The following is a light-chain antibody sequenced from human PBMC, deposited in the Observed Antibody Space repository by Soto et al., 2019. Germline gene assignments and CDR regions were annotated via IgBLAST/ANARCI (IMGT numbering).Light chain of an antibody. CDR1: QTISSW. Sequence: DIQMTQSPSTLSGSVGDRVTITCRASQTISSWLAWYQQKPGKAPKLLIYKASTLKSGVPSRFSGSGSGTEFTLTISSLQPDDFATYYCQQLNSHPRTFGQGTKVDIK. CDR3: QQLNSHPRT. J-gene: IGKJ2*01. CDR2: KAS. V-gene: IGKV1-5*03.